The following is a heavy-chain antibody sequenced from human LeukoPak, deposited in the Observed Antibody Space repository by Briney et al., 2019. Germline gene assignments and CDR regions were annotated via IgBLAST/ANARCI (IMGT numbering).Heavy chain of an antibody. J-gene: IGHJ6*03. V-gene: IGHV1-18*01. CDR1: GYTFSNSG. CDR2: ISTYSGTT. D-gene: IGHD1-26*01. CDR3: ARSGGYYFYMDV. Sequence: ASVKVSCKASGYTFSNSGISWVRQAPGQGLEWMGWISTYSGTTNYAHNLQGRLTMTTDTSASTAYMELRNLKSDDTAVYYCARSGGYYFYMDVWGKGTTVTVSS.